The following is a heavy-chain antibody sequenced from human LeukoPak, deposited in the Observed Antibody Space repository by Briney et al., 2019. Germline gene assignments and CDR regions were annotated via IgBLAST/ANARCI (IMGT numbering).Heavy chain of an antibody. V-gene: IGHV4-59*08. D-gene: IGHD3-16*02. J-gene: IGHJ4*02. CDR2: IYYSGST. Sequence: SETLSLTCTVSGGSISSYYWSWIRQPPGKGLEWIGYIYYSGSTNYSPSLKSRVTISVDTSKNQFSLKLSSVTAADTAVYYCARQLGELSLLVDYWGQGTLVTVSS. CDR3: ARQLGELSLLVDY. CDR1: GGSISSYY.